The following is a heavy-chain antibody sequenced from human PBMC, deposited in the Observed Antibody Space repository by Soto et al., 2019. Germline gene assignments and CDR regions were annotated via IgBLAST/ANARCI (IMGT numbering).Heavy chain of an antibody. CDR2: IYYSGST. D-gene: IGHD3-9*01. CDR1: GGSISSGDYY. V-gene: IGHV4-30-4*01. J-gene: IGHJ5*02. Sequence: SETLSLTCTVSGGSISSGDYYWSWIRQPPGKGLEWIGNIYYSGSTYYNPSLKSRVTISVDTSKKQFPLKLSSVTAADTAVYYCTGAYYDIAGYILDPGGQGTSVT. CDR3: TGAYYDIAGYILDP.